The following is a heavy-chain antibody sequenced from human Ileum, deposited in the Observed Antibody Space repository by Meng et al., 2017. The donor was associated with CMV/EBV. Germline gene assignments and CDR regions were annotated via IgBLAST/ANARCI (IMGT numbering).Heavy chain of an antibody. V-gene: IGHV3-11*05. CDR1: GLPFSDYY. Sequence: VQRGVDGGGLFKLGGPLHLSCAASGLPFSDYYRGWIRQAPGKGLEWVSYISSSSSYTNYADSVKGRFTISRDNAKNSLYLQMNSLRAEDTAVYYCARDRSYADYWGQGTLVTVSS. CDR2: ISSSSSYT. CDR3: ARDRSYADY. J-gene: IGHJ4*02. D-gene: IGHD3-16*01.